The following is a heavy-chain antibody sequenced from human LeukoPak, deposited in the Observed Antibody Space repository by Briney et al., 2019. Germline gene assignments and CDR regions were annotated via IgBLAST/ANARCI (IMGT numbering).Heavy chain of an antibody. CDR3: ARQRADTTNWFDP. Sequence: SETLSLTCTVPGGSISSGGYYWSWIRQHPGKGLEWIGYIYYSGSTYYNPSLKSRVTISVDTSKNQFSLKLSSVTAADTAVYYCARQRADTTNWFDPWGQGTLVTVSS. V-gene: IGHV4-31*03. CDR1: GGSISSGGYY. D-gene: IGHD1-1*01. J-gene: IGHJ5*02. CDR2: IYYSGST.